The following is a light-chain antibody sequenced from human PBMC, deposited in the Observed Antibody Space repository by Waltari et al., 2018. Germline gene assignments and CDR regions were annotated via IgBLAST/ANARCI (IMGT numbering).Light chain of an antibody. CDR1: QRISSY. CDR3: QQTYSNFRT. J-gene: IGKJ1*01. V-gene: IGKV1-39*01. Sequence: DIQMTQSPSSLSASVGDSVTIACRPLQRISSYLNCYQQKPGQAPKLLIYAASRLESGVPSRFSGSGFGTDFTLTINSLQPEDFAVYYCQQTYSNFRTFGQGTKVDVK. CDR2: AAS.